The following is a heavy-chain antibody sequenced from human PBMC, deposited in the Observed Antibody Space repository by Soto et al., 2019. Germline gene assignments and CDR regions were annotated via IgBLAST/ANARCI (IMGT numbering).Heavy chain of an antibody. J-gene: IGHJ3*01. Sequence: QVQLVQSGAEVKKPGSSVKVSCKASGGTLNKHAITWVRRAPGQGLEWLGGIIPMFGIPNYPQKFQGRVTITADDSTNTSHMELHSLTSDDTAVYSCARGGISGCLKGACDVWGQGTMVTVSS. CDR3: ARGGISGCLKGACDV. CDR1: GGTLNKHA. CDR2: IIPMFGIP. V-gene: IGHV1-69*01. D-gene: IGHD6-25*01.